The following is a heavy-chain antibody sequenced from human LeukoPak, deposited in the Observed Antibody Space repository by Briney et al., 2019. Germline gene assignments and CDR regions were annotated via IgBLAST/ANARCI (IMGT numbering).Heavy chain of an antibody. D-gene: IGHD4-17*01. J-gene: IGHJ4*02. Sequence: SQTLSLTCGISGDSVSNNSVAWNWIRQSPSRGLEWLGRTYYRSKWYNEYALSVKSRIIINSDTSRNQFSLQLNSVTPEDTAVYYCARDHGVQAFDYWGQGTLVTVSS. V-gene: IGHV6-1*01. CDR1: GDSVSNNSVA. CDR2: TYYRSKWYN. CDR3: ARDHGVQAFDY.